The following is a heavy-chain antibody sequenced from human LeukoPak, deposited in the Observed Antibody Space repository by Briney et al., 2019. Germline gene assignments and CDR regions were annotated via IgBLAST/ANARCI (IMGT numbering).Heavy chain of an antibody. CDR1: GFTFSSYA. CDR3: AKSPGDILTGYYSDY. V-gene: IGHV3-23*01. D-gene: IGHD3-9*01. J-gene: IGHJ4*02. CDR2: ISGSGGST. Sequence: AGGSLRLSCAASGFTFSSYAMSWVRQAPGKGLEWVSAISGSGGSTYYADSVKGRFTISRDNSKNTLYLQINSLTAEDTAVYYCAKSPGDILTGYYSDYWGQGSPVTVSS.